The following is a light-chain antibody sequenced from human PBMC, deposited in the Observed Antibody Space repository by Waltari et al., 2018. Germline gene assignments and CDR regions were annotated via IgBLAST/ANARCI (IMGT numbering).Light chain of an antibody. CDR1: SSDIGSYNY. CDR2: DVN. CDR3: SSYTTTSTLLVV. Sequence: QSALTQPASVSGSPGQSITISCTGTSSDIGSYNYVSWYQHHPGKAPKLMIFDVNNRPSGVADRCSGSKSGNTASLTISGLQAEDEADYYCSSYTTTSTLLVVFGGGTKLTVL. V-gene: IGLV2-14*03. J-gene: IGLJ2*01.